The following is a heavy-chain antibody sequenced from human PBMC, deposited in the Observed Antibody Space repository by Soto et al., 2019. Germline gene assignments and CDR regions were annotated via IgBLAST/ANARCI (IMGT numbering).Heavy chain of an antibody. J-gene: IGHJ4*02. V-gene: IGHV3-30-3*01. D-gene: IGHD6-19*01. Sequence: GGSLRLSCAASGFTFSSYAMHWVRQAPGKGLEWVAVISYDGSNKYYADSVKGRFTISRDNSKNTLYLQMNSLRAEDTAVYYCARDGDPLPQWLSRVGYYFDYWGQGTLVTVS. CDR2: ISYDGSNK. CDR1: GFTFSSYA. CDR3: ARDGDPLPQWLSRVGYYFDY.